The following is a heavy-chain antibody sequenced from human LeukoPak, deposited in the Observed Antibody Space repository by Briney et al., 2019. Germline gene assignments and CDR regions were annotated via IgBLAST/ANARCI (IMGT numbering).Heavy chain of an antibody. CDR3: ATKKKNPYSSSWIAPYYFDY. CDR2: INHSGST. V-gene: IGHV4-34*01. Sequence: PSETLSLTCAVYGGSFSGYYWSWIRQPPGKGLEWIGEINHSGSTNYNPSLKSRVTISVDTSKNQFSLKLSSVTAADTAVYYCATKKKNPYSSSWIAPYYFDYWGQGTLVTVSS. D-gene: IGHD6-13*01. J-gene: IGHJ4*02. CDR1: GGSFSGYY.